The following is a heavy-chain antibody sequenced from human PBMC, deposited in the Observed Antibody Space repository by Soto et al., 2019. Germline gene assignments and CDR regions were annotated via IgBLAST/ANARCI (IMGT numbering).Heavy chain of an antibody. V-gene: IGHV3-66*01. D-gene: IGHD5-18*01. CDR1: GFTVSSNY. J-gene: IGHJ6*02. CDR2: IYSGGST. CDR3: AGASRDSYGSGPRYYYYGMDL. Sequence: EVQLVESGGGLVQPGGSLRLSCAASGFTVSSNYMSWVRQAPGKGLEWVSVIYSGGSTYYADPVKGRFTISRDNSKNTLYLQMNSLRAEDTALYYCAGASRDSYGSGPRYYYYGMDLWGQGTTDTVSS.